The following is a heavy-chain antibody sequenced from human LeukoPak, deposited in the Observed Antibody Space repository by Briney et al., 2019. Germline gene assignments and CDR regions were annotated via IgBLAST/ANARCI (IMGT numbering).Heavy chain of an antibody. CDR2: IYYSGST. CDR3: ARAAADDYFDY. D-gene: IGHD6-13*01. Sequence: SETLSLTCTVSGGSISSYYWSWIRQPPGKGLEWIGYIYYSGSTNYNPSLKSRVTISVDTSKNQFSLKLSSVTVADTAVYYCARAAADDYFDYWGQGTLVTVPS. CDR1: GGSISSYY. J-gene: IGHJ4*02. V-gene: IGHV4-59*01.